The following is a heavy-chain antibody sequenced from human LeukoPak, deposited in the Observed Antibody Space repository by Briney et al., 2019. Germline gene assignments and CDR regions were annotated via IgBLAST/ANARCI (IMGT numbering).Heavy chain of an antibody. CDR3: ARGGGLSSGYDPPSFYYYMDV. D-gene: IGHD5-12*01. CDR2: IYYSGIT. CDR1: SGSFSGYY. V-gene: IGHV4-34*01. Sequence: SETLSLTCDVNSGSFSGYYWSWIRQPPGKGLEWIGSIYYSGITYYNPSLKSRVTISVDTSKNQFSLKLSSVTAADTAVYYCARGGGLSSGYDPPSFYYYMDVWGKGTTVTVSS. J-gene: IGHJ6*03.